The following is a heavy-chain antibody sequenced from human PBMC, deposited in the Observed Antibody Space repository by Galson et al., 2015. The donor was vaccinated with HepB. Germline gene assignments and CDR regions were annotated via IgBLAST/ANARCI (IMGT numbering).Heavy chain of an antibody. CDR2: ISSSSSSI. V-gene: IGHV3-48*01. Sequence: SLRLSCAASGVTFSRYSMNWVRQAPGKGLEWVSYISSSSSSIYYADSVKGRFTISRDNGKNSLYLQMNSLRAEDTAMYYCAREDWINSGGGSYYYGMDVWGQGTTVTVSS. CDR1: GVTFSRYS. D-gene: IGHD1/OR15-1a*01. J-gene: IGHJ6*02. CDR3: AREDWINSGGGSYYYGMDV.